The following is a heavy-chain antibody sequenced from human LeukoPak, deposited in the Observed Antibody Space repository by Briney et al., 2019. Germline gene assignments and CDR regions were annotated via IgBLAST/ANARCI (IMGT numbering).Heavy chain of an antibody. J-gene: IGHJ4*02. CDR2: IIPIFGTA. D-gene: IGHD1-26*01. Sequence: SVKVSCKASGGTFSSYAISWVRQAPGQGLEWMGGIIPIFGTANYAQKFQGRVTITTDESTSTAYIELSRLRSDDTAVYYCARGRRILVGDTNAGDFFDYWGQGALVSVSS. CDR3: ARGRRILVGDTNAGDFFDY. V-gene: IGHV1-69*05. CDR1: GGTFSSYA.